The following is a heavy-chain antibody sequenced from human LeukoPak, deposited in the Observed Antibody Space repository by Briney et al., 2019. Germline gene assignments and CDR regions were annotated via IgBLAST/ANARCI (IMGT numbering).Heavy chain of an antibody. CDR3: AKGGFGELLEGYYYYMDV. J-gene: IGHJ6*03. V-gene: IGHV3-23*01. Sequence: PGGSLRLSCAASGFTFSSYSMNWVRQAPGKGLEWVSAISGSGGSTYYADSVKGRFTISRDNSKNTLYLQMNSLRAEDTAVYYCAKGGFGELLEGYYYYMDVWGKGTTVTVSS. CDR2: ISGSGGST. CDR1: GFTFSSYS. D-gene: IGHD3-10*01.